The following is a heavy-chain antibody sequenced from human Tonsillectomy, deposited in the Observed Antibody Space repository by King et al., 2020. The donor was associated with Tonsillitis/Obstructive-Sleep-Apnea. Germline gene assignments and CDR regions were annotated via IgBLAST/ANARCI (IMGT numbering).Heavy chain of an antibody. Sequence: VQLVESGGGVVQTGRSLRLSCAASGFTFSSYAMHWVRQAPGKGLEGVAFISYEESNKYYADSVKGRFTISRDNSKNTLYLQMNSLRAEDTAVYYCARDQGLGLHTSGWYNADYWGQGTLVTVSS. J-gene: IGHJ4*02. CDR2: ISYEESNK. CDR3: ARDQGLGLHTSGWYNADY. D-gene: IGHD6-19*01. V-gene: IGHV3-30*01. CDR1: GFTFSSYA.